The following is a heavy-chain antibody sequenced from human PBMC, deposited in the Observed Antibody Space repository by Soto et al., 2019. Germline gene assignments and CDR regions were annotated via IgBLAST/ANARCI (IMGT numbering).Heavy chain of an antibody. CDR3: AKDRLTTGRMSAFDI. V-gene: IGHV3-9*01. Sequence: EVQLVESGGGLVQPGRSLRLSCAASGFTFDDYAMQWVRQAPGKGLEWVSGISWNSGSIGYADSVKGRFTISRDNAKNSLYLQMNSLRAEDTALYYCAKDRLTTGRMSAFDIWGQGTMVTVSS. CDR2: ISWNSGSI. J-gene: IGHJ3*02. D-gene: IGHD1-1*01. CDR1: GFTFDDYA.